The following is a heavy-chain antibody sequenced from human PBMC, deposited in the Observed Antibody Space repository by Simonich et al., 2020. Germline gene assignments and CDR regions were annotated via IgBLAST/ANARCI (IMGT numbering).Heavy chain of an antibody. Sequence: QVQLVQSGAEVKKPGASVKVSCMTSRYPFTGYYLHVVKQAPGQGLEWLGWINPNSGGTTYAQKFQGRVTMTRDTSISTAYMELSRLRSDDTAVYYCARARLYSSSHAFDIWGQGTMVTVSS. CDR1: RYPFTGYY. J-gene: IGHJ3*02. V-gene: IGHV1-2*02. CDR3: ARARLYSSSHAFDI. CDR2: INPNSGGT. D-gene: IGHD6-6*01.